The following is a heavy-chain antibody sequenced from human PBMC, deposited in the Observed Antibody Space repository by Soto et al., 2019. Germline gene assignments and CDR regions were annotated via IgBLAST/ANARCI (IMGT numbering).Heavy chain of an antibody. V-gene: IGHV2-5*02. Sequence: ESGPTLVNPTQTLTLTCTFSGFSLSTSGVGVGWIRQPPGKALEWLALIYWDDDKRYSPSLKSRLTITKDTSKNQVVLTMTNMDPVDTATYYFAHRLGGPPTSYVASFDYWGQGTLVTVSP. CDR2: IYWDDDK. D-gene: IGHD2-2*01. J-gene: IGHJ4*02. CDR3: AHRLGGPPTSYVASFDY. CDR1: GFSLSTSGVG.